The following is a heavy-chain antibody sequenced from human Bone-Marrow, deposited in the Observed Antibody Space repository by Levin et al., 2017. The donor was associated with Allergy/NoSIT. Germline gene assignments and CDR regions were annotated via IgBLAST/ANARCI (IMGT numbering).Heavy chain of an antibody. CDR2: IRSKANSFGT. D-gene: IGHD4-17*01. CDR3: RMTTTNGPDY. Sequence: GGSLRLSCAVSGFTFTDSAIHWVRQASGKGLEWLGRIRSKANSFGTAYAASVRDRFTISRDESETTAYLQMISLKIEDTAVYYCRMTTTNGPDYWGQGTLVTVSS. V-gene: IGHV3-73*01. J-gene: IGHJ4*02. CDR1: GFTFTDSA.